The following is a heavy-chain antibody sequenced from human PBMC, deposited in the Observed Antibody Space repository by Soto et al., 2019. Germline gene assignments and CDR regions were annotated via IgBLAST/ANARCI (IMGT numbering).Heavy chain of an antibody. CDR2: INYRGSS. Sequence: SQTLSLTCAVYGGSFTGYYSTWIRQTPGKGLEWIGEINYRGSSYYNPSLESRISMAVDTSKNQFSLKLRSVTAADTAVYFCVRGQPHRITIFEVVIRSYDYGMDVWGQGTTVTVSS. V-gene: IGHV4-34*01. CDR3: VRGQPHRITIFEVVIRSYDYGMDV. D-gene: IGHD3-3*02. J-gene: IGHJ6*02. CDR1: GGSFTGYY.